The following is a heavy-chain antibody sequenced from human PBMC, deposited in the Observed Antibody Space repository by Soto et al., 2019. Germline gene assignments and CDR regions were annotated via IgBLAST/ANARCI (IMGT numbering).Heavy chain of an antibody. Sequence: GGSLRLSCAASGFTFSSYAMHWVRQAPGKGLEWVAVISYDGSNKYYADSVKGRFTISRDNSKNTLYLQMNSLRAEDTAAYYCARPPPDFDWVLSLRFGPHNAFDIWGQGTMVTVSS. D-gene: IGHD3-9*01. CDR3: ARPPPDFDWVLSLRFGPHNAFDI. CDR1: GFTFSSYA. CDR2: ISYDGSNK. J-gene: IGHJ3*02. V-gene: IGHV3-30-3*01.